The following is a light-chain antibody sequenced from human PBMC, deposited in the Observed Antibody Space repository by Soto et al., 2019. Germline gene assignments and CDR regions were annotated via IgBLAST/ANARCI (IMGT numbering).Light chain of an antibody. J-gene: IGKJ5*01. CDR2: AAS. CDR1: QGVSAY. V-gene: IGKV1-39*01. CDR3: QQYNNWPPVT. Sequence: DIQMTQSPSSLSASVGDRVTITCRASQGVSAYLLWYQQRQGRAPKLLIYAASNLLSGVPSRFSGSGSGTNFTLTISSLQSEDFAVYYCQQYNNWPPVTFGQGTRLEIK.